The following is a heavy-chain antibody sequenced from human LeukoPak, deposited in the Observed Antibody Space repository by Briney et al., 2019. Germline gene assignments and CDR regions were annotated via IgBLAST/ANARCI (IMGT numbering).Heavy chain of an antibody. Sequence: SETLSLTCSVSGGSISSSSVYWGWIRQPPGKGLEWIGSIHRSGSTYHNPSLKGRITINPDTSRNQFSLQLNSVTPEDTAVYYCVRDSDDYYWALDFWGQGTPVTVSS. J-gene: IGHJ4*02. CDR2: IHRSGST. D-gene: IGHD3-10*01. CDR1: GGSISSSSVY. CDR3: VRDSDDYYWALDF. V-gene: IGHV4-39*02.